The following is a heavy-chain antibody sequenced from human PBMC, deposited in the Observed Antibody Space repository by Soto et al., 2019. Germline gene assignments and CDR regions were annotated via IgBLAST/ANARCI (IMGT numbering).Heavy chain of an antibody. Sequence: QVQLVQSGGEVTKPGASVKVSCKSSGYTFTSYGVSWVRQAPGQGLEWMGWISVYTGNTKQAQKFQDRVTLTTEASTSTAYLELRNLRSDDTAVYYWARDRCTTAKCYTHHSVVGGQGPTVTVPS. CDR1: GYTFTSYG. V-gene: IGHV1-18*04. D-gene: IGHD2-8*01. J-gene: IGHJ6*02. CDR2: ISVYTGNT. CDR3: ARDRCTTAKCYTHHSVV.